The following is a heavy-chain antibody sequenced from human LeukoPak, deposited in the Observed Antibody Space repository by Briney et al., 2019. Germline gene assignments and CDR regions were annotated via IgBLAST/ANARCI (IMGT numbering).Heavy chain of an antibody. D-gene: IGHD3-10*01. CDR3: ARGPAGPPYYFDY. J-gene: IGHJ4*02. CDR2: IIPIFGTA. CDR1: GGTFSSYA. Sequence: ASVKVSCKASGGTFSSYAISWVRQAPGQGLGWMGGIIPIFGTANYAQKFQGRVTITADKSTSTAYMELSSLRSEDTAVYYCARGPAGPPYYFDYWGQGTLVTVSS. V-gene: IGHV1-69*06.